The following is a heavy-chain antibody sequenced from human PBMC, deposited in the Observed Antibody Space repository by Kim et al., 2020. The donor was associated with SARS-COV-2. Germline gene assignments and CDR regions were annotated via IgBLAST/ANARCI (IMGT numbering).Heavy chain of an antibody. CDR2: ISYDGSNK. D-gene: IGHD6-6*01. CDR3: AGEGWSIAARPGDWFDR. Sequence: GGSLRLSCAASGFTFSSYAMHWVRQAPGKGLEWVAVISYDGSNKYYADSVKGRFTISRDNSKNTLYLQMNSLGAEDTAVYYCAGEGWSIAARPGDWFDRWGQGTLVTVSS. V-gene: IGHV3-30*04. J-gene: IGHJ5*01. CDR1: GFTFSSYA.